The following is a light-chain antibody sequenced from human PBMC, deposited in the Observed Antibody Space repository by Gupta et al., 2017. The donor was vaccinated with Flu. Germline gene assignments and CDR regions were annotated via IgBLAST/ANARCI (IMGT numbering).Light chain of an antibody. V-gene: IGKV3-20*01. J-gene: IGKJ1*01. CDR1: QSVSSTY. CDR3: QQYGRSPRP. CDR2: GAS. Sequence: ELELTQSPGTLSLSPGERDTLSCRASQSVSSTYLAWYQQKPGQAPRLLIYGASTRATGIPARFSGSGSGTDFTLTISRLEPEDFAVYYCQQYGRSPRPFGQGTKVEIK.